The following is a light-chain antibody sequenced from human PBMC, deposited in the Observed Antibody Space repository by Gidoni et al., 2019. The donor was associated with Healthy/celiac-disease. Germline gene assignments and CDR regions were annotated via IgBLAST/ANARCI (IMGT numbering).Light chain of an antibody. Sequence: EIVLTQSPGTLSLSPGERATLSCRARQSVSSSYLACYQQKPGQAPRLLIYGASSTATGIPDRFSGSASGTDFTLTISRLEPEYFAVYYCQQYGSSSWTFGQGTKVEIK. J-gene: IGKJ1*01. CDR1: QSVSSSY. CDR3: QQYGSSSWT. CDR2: GAS. V-gene: IGKV3-20*01.